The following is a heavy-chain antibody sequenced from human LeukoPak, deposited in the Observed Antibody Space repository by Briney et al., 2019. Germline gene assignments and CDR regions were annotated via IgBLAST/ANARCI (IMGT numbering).Heavy chain of an antibody. CDR2: IYYSGST. D-gene: IGHD1-26*01. V-gene: IGHV4-61*01. CDR1: GGSVSSGSYY. J-gene: IGHJ3*02. CDR3: ARSGGWEPNAFDI. Sequence: PSETLSLTCTVSGGSVSSGSYYWRWIRQPPGKGLEWIGYIYYSGSTNYNPSLKSRVTISVDTSKNQFSLKLSSVTAADTAVYYCARSGGWEPNAFDIWGQGTMVTVSS.